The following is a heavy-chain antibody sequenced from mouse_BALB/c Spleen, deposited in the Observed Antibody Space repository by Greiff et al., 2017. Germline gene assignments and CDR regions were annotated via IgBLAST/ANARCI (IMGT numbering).Heavy chain of an antibody. CDR1: GYAFTNYL. D-gene: IGHD1-1*01. CDR3: AREEDLLLRYYAMDY. V-gene: IGHV1-54*01. CDR2: INPGSGGT. Sequence: ESGAELVRPGTSVKVSCKASGYAFTNYLIEWVKQRPGQGLEWIGVINPGSGGTNYNEKFKGKATLTADKSSSTAYMQLSSLTSDDSAVYFCAREEDLLLRYYAMDYWGQGTSVTVSS. J-gene: IGHJ4*01.